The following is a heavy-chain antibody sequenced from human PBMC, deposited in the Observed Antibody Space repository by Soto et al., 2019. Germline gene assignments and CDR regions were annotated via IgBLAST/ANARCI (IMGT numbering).Heavy chain of an antibody. D-gene: IGHD3-3*01. CDR3: ATFSGFFTLSPFDA. J-gene: IGHJ5*02. V-gene: IGHV4-4*02. Sequence: SETLSLTCGVSGDSISTVNWWSWGRQSPGKGLEWIGEIYHSGSTSYNPSLKSRVTMSVDKSKNQFSLQLTSVTAADAAVYYCATFSGFFTLSPFDAWGQGILVTVSS. CDR2: IYHSGST. CDR1: GDSISTVNW.